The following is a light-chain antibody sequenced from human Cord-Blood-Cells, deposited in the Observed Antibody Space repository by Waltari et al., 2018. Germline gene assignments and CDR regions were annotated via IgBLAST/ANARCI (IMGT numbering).Light chain of an antibody. V-gene: IGKV1-39*01. Sequence: DIQLTQSPSSLSASVGDRVTITCRASQSISSYLNWYQQKPGKAPKLLIYAASSLQSWVPSRFSGSGSGTNFTLTISSLQPEDFATYYCQQNYSTPSLTFGGGTKVEIK. J-gene: IGKJ4*01. CDR3: QQNYSTPSLT. CDR1: QSISSY. CDR2: AAS.